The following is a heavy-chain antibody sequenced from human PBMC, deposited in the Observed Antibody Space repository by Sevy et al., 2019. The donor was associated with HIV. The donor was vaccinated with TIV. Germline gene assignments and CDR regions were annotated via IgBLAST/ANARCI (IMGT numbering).Heavy chain of an antibody. J-gene: IGHJ4*02. CDR2: IKQDGSEK. D-gene: IGHD3-3*01. CDR3: ARDARLLFFEWLSTQDYFDY. Sequence: GGSLRLSCTASGFTFSSYWMSWVRQAPGKGLEWVANIKQDGSEKYYVDSVKGRFTISRDNAKNSLYLQMNSLRAEDTAVYYCARDARLLFFEWLSTQDYFDYWGQGTLVTVSS. V-gene: IGHV3-7*01. CDR1: GFTFSSYW.